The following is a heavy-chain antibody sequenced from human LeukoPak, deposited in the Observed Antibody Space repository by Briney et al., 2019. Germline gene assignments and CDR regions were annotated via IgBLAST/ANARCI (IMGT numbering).Heavy chain of an antibody. CDR3: ARDNRATVTTGWYFDL. Sequence: GGSLRLSCAASGFTVSSNYMNWVRQAPGKGLEWVSVIYSGGSTYYADSVKGRFTISRDNSKNTLYLHMSNLRAEDAALYYCARDNRATVTTGWYFDLWGRGTLVTVSS. D-gene: IGHD4-17*01. CDR1: GFTVSSNY. J-gene: IGHJ2*01. CDR2: IYSGGST. V-gene: IGHV3-66*01.